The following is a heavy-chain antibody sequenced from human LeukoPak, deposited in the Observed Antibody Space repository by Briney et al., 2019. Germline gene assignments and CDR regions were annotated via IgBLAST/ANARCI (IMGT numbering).Heavy chain of an antibody. CDR2: INPSGGST. CDR3: ARGRGYYNTTSSYYTYYFDY. V-gene: IGHV1-46*01. Sequence: SVKVSCKASGYSFTNYYMYWVRQAPGQGLEWMGVINPSGGSTSYAQKFQGRVILTRDTSTSAVYMELSSLRSEDTAEYYCARGRGYYNTTSSYYTYYFDYWGQGTLVTVSS. CDR1: GYSFTNYY. J-gene: IGHJ4*02. D-gene: IGHD3-22*01.